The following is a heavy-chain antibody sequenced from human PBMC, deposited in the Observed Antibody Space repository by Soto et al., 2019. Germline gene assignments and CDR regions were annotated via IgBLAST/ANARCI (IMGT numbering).Heavy chain of an antibody. D-gene: IGHD2-15*01. CDR3: AREGRP. Sequence: ESGGGLVQPGGSLRLSCAASGFTVSSNYMSWVHQAPGKGLEWVSVIYSGGSTYFADSVKDRFSISRDNSKNTLHLQMNSLRAEDTAVYYCAREGRPWGQGTLVTVSS. V-gene: IGHV3-66*01. CDR1: GFTVSSNY. J-gene: IGHJ5*02. CDR2: IYSGGST.